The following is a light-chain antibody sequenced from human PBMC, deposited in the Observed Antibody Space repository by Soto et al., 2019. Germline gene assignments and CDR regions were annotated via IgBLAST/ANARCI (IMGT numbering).Light chain of an antibody. Sequence: DIQMTQSPSTLSASVGDRVTITCRASQNINSWLAWYQQKPGKAPKLLIYKASNLEPGVPSRFSGSGSGTEFTLTIGSLQPDDFATYYCQHYTSFGPGTKVDIK. CDR1: QNINSW. J-gene: IGKJ3*01. CDR3: QHYTS. V-gene: IGKV1-5*03. CDR2: KAS.